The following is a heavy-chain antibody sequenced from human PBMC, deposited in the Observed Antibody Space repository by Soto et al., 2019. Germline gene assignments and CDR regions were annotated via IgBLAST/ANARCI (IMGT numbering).Heavy chain of an antibody. CDR2: IIPILGIA. D-gene: IGHD2-2*01. J-gene: IGHJ6*03. V-gene: IGHV1-69*02. CDR3: ARIVVVVPAAIGGDYYMDV. CDR1: GGTFSSYT. Sequence: SVKVSCKASGGTFSSYTISWVRQAPGQGLDWMGRIIPILGIANYAQKFQGRVTITADKSTSTAYMELSSLRSEDTAVYYCARIVVVVPAAIGGDYYMDVWGKGTTVTVSS.